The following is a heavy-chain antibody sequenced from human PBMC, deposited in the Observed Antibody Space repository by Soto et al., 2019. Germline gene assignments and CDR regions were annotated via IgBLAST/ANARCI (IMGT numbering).Heavy chain of an antibody. CDR3: AKDAPGPYYDILTGYYFDY. D-gene: IGHD3-9*01. CDR2: ISGSGGST. CDR1: GFTFSSYA. Sequence: LRLSCAASGFTFSSYAMSWVRQAPGKGLEWVSAISGSGGSTYYADSVKGRFTISRDNSKNTLYLQMNSLRAEDTAVYYCAKDAPGPYYDILTGYYFDYWGQGTLVTVSS. J-gene: IGHJ4*02. V-gene: IGHV3-23*01.